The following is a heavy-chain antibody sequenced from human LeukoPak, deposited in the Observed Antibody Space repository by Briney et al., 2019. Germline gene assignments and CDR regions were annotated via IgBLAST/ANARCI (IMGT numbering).Heavy chain of an antibody. CDR1: GGSISGSSYY. D-gene: IGHD3-10*01. CDR2: VYYSGST. V-gene: IGHV4-39*02. CDR3: ARDPMVRGVILAYYYYGMDV. J-gene: IGHJ6*02. Sequence: SETLSFTCTVSGGSISGSSYYWGWIRQPPGKGLEWIGSVYYSGSTYYNPSLKSRVTISVDTSKNQFSLKLSSVTAADTAVYYCARDPMVRGVILAYYYYGMDVWGQGTTVTVSS.